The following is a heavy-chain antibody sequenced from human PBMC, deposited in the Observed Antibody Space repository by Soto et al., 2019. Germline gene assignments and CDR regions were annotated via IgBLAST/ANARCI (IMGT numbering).Heavy chain of an antibody. V-gene: IGHV3-11*06. CDR1: GFTFNDYY. CDR2: ISSTSSYT. J-gene: IGHJ6*02. Sequence: QVQLVESGGGLVKPGGSLRLSCAASGFTFNDYYMSWIRQAPGKGLAWVSYISSTSSYTNYADSVKGRFTISRDNAKNSLYLQMNSLRAEDTAVYYCARGGGPNYYGMDVWGQGTTVTVSS. CDR3: ARGGGPNYYGMDV.